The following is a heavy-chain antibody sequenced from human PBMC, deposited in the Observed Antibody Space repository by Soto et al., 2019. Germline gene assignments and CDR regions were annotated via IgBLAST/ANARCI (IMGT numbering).Heavy chain of an antibody. CDR2: ISGSGGST. J-gene: IGHJ6*02. CDR1: GFTFSSYA. D-gene: IGHD3-3*01. CDR3: AKDTAVGFLEWLTLYCYGMDV. Sequence: GGSLRLSCAASGFTFSSYAMSWVRQAPGKGLEWVSAISGSGGSTYYADSVKGRFTISRDNSKNTLYLQMNSLRAEDTAVYYCAKDTAVGFLEWLTLYCYGMDVWGQGTTVTVSS. V-gene: IGHV3-23*01.